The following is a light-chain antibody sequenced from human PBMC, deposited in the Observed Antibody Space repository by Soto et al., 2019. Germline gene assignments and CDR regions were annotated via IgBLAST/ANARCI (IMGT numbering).Light chain of an antibody. Sequence: QSVLTQSPSASGSPGQSVTISCTGTSSDIGGYDSVSWYQQHPGKAPKVMIYDVSKRPSGVPDRFSGSKSGNTASLTVSALQAEDEADYYCSSYAVTNIFVFGTGTKLTVL. CDR3: SSYAVTNIFV. CDR1: SSDIGGYDS. V-gene: IGLV2-8*01. CDR2: DVS. J-gene: IGLJ1*01.